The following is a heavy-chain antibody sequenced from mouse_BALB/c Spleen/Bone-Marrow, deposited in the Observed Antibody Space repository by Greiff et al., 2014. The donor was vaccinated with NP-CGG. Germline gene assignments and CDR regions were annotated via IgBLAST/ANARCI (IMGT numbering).Heavy chain of an antibody. Sequence: LVESGAELVRPGSSVKISCKASGYAFSSYWMNWVKQRPGQGLEWIGQIYPGDGDTNYNGKFKGKATLTADKSSSTAYMQLSSLTSEDSAVYFCARVRNWADYWGHGTTLTVSS. CDR1: GYAFSSYW. CDR2: IYPGDGDT. V-gene: IGHV1-80*01. D-gene: IGHD4-1*01. J-gene: IGHJ2*01. CDR3: ARVRNWADY.